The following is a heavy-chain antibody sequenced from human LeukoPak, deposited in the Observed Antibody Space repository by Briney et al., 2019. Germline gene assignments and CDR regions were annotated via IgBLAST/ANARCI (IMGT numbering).Heavy chain of an antibody. CDR2: IKQDGSEK. Sequence: GGSLRLSCAASGFTFSSYWMSWVRQAPGKGLEWVANIKQDGSEKYYVDSVKGRFTISRDNAKNSLYLQMNSLRAEDTAVYYCATTLYGSGSYYIDYYYYYGMDAWGQGTTVTVSS. CDR1: GFTFSSYW. CDR3: ATTLYGSGSYYIDYYYYYGMDA. D-gene: IGHD3-10*01. V-gene: IGHV3-7*01. J-gene: IGHJ6*02.